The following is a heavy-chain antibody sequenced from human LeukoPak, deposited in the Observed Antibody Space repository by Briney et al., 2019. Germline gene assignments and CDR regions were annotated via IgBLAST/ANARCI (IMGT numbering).Heavy chain of an antibody. CDR2: IGTAGDT. CDR1: GFTLSSYD. J-gene: IGHJ3*02. CDR3: AREIGDSEAFDI. V-gene: IGHV3-13*01. Sequence: GGSLRLSCAASGFTLSSYDMHWVRQATGKGLEWVAGIGTAGDTYYPGSVKGRFTISRESAKNSLYLRMNSLRVGDTAVYYCAREIGDSEAFDIWGQGTMVTVSS. D-gene: IGHD2-21*01.